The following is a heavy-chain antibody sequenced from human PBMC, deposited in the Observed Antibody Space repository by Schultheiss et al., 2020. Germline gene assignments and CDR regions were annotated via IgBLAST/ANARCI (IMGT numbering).Heavy chain of an antibody. V-gene: IGHV3-7*01. CDR3: ARPLELGAVPDAFDI. J-gene: IGHJ3*02. CDR1: GFTFSSYW. D-gene: IGHD7-27*01. CDR2: IKQDGSEK. Sequence: ESLQISCAASGFTFSSYWMSWVRQAPGKGLEWVANIKQDGSEKYYVDSVKGRFTISRDNAKNSLYLQMNSLRAEDTAVYYCARPLELGAVPDAFDIWGQGTMVTVSS.